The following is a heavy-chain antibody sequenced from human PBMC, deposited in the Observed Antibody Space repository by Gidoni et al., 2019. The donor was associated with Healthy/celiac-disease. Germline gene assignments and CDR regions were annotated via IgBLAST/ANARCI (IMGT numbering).Heavy chain of an antibody. J-gene: IGHJ4*02. CDR3: ARGYSGYDSGDY. V-gene: IGHV1-3*01. CDR1: GYTFTSYA. CDR2: INAGNGNT. Sequence: QVQLVQSGAEVKKPGASVKVSCKASGYTFTSYAMHWVRQAPGQRLEWMGWINAGNGNTKYSQKFQGRVTITRDTSASTAYMELSSLRSEDTAVYYRARGYSGYDSGDYWGQGTLVTVSS. D-gene: IGHD5-12*01.